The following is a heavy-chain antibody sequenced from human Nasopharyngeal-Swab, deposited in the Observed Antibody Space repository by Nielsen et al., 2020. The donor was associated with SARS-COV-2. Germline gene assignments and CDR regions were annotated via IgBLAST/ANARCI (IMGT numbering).Heavy chain of an antibody. V-gene: IGHV4-4*02. CDR3: ARRSLGCSGGSCYGFDY. CDR1: GGSISSSNW. D-gene: IGHD2-15*01. Sequence: SETLSLTCAVSGGSISSSNWWHWVRQPPGKGLEWIGEIYHRGSTNYNPSLKSRVTISVDKSKNQFSLKLSSVAAADTAVYYCARRSLGCSGGSCYGFDYWGQGTLVTVSS. J-gene: IGHJ4*02. CDR2: IYHRGST.